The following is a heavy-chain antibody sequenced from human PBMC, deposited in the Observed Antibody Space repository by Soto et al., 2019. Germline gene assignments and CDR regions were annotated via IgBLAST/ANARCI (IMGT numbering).Heavy chain of an antibody. D-gene: IGHD6-6*01. CDR3: ARGGAARPDY. CDR1: GFTFSNYG. Sequence: EVQLVESGGGLVQPGGSLRLSCAASGFTFSNYGMNWVRQAPGKGLAWVSYISSSIATIQYADSVKGRFTISRDNVKNSLYLQMNSLRDEDTAVYYCARGGAARPDYWGQGTLVTVSS. CDR2: ISSSIATI. V-gene: IGHV3-48*02. J-gene: IGHJ4*02.